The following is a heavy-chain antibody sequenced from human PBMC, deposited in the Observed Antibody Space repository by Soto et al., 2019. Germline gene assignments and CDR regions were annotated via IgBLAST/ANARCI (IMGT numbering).Heavy chain of an antibody. J-gene: IGHJ4*02. CDR3: ARDPGQDEAMDY. V-gene: IGHV3-33*04. CDR2: IWHNGKNK. CDR1: GFAFSNFG. Sequence: GGSLRISCATSGFAFSNFGMHWVRQVPGKGLEWVAVIWHNGKNKDYADYAKGRFTISRDNSKNILYLEMNSLRVEDTAIYYCARDPGQDEAMDYWGQGTLVTVSS.